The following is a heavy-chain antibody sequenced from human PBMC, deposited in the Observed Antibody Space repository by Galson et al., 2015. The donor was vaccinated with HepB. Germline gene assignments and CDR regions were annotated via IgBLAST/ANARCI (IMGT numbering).Heavy chain of an antibody. Sequence: ETLSLTCAVCGGSFSGYYWSWIRQPPGKGLEWIGEINHSGSTNYNPSLKSRVTISVDTSKNQFSLKLSSVTAADTAVYYCARGLGVVVVAATRSDAFDIWGQGTMVTVSS. V-gene: IGHV4-34*01. D-gene: IGHD2-15*01. J-gene: IGHJ3*02. CDR3: ARGLGVVVVAATRSDAFDI. CDR2: INHSGST. CDR1: GGSFSGYY.